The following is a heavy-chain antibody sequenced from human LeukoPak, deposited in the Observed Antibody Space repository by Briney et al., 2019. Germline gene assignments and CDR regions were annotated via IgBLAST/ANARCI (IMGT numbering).Heavy chain of an antibody. V-gene: IGHV3-9*01. J-gene: IGHJ4*02. D-gene: IGHD6-6*01. CDR1: GFTFDDYA. Sequence: RRSLTLSCAASGFTFDDYAMHWVRQAPAKGLEWVAGISWNSGTIGYADSLKGRFTISRDNAKNALYPQMNSLRAEDTALYYCAKDKREVAYSSSSGLDYWGQGTLVTVSS. CDR3: AKDKREVAYSSSSGLDY. CDR2: ISWNSGTI.